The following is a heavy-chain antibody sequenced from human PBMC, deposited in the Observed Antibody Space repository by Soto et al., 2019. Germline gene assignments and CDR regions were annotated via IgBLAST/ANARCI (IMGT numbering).Heavy chain of an antibody. CDR1: GYTFTSYG. J-gene: IGHJ4*02. CDR3: ATSDGYYFDY. V-gene: IGHV1-3*01. Sequence: ASVKVSCKASGYTFTSYGIHWVRQAPGQRLEWTGWINAGNGNTKYSEKFQGRVTMTEDTSTDTAYMELSSLRSEDTAVYYCATSDGYYFDYWGQGTLVTVS. D-gene: IGHD5-12*01. CDR2: INAGNGNT.